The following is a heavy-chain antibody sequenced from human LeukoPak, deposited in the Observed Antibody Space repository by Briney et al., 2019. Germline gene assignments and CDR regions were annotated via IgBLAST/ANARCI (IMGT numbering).Heavy chain of an antibody. J-gene: IGHJ4*02. CDR1: GYTFSGYH. CDR2: MNPKTGGT. V-gene: IGHV1-2*02. D-gene: IGHD6-19*01. CDR3: ARDFPDYSSHFDY. Sequence: ASVKVSCKASGYTFSGYHIHWVRQAPGQGLEWVEWMNPKTGGTNYAQKFQGRVTLTRDTSISTAYMELSSLRSDDTAVYYCARDFPDYSSHFDYWGQGTLVTVSS.